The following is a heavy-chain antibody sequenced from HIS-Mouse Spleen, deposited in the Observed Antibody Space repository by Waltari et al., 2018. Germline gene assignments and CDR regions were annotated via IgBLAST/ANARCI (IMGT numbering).Heavy chain of an antibody. CDR2: IYYSGST. CDR3: ARGRRERYCSSTSCYYFDY. J-gene: IGHJ4*02. D-gene: IGHD2-2*01. Sequence: ETLSLTCTVSGGSISSSSYYWGWIRQPPGKGLEWIGSIYYSGSTYYNPSLKSRVTISVDTSKNQFSLKLSSVTAADTAVYYCARGRRERYCSSTSCYYFDYWGQGTLVTVSS. CDR1: GGSISSSSYY. V-gene: IGHV4-39*07.